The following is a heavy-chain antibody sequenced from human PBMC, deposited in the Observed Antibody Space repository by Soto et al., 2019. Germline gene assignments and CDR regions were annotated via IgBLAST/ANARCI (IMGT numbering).Heavy chain of an antibody. Sequence: GQSLRISCKGSGYRCSNYLIGWVRQMPGKGLEWMGIIFPSDSDTRYTPSFQGQVTISADKSINTAYLQWNSLKASDTAMYYCATPGGFGMDVLGQGTPVTVSS. CDR3: ATPGGFGMDV. J-gene: IGHJ6*02. D-gene: IGHD5-12*01. CDR1: GYRCSNYL. CDR2: IFPSDSDT. V-gene: IGHV5-51*01.